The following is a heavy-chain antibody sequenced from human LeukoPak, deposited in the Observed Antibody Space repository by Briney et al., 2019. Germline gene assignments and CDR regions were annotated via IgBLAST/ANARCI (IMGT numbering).Heavy chain of an antibody. D-gene: IGHD3-22*01. V-gene: IGHV4-39*01. Sequence: SETLSLTCTVSGGSISSYYWSWIRQPPGKGLEWIGSIYYSGSTYYNPSLKSRVTISVDTSKNQFSLKLSSVTAADTAVYYCASWGETYYYDSSTYWGQGTLVTVSS. CDR3: ASWGETYYYDSSTY. CDR2: IYYSGST. CDR1: GGSISSYY. J-gene: IGHJ4*02.